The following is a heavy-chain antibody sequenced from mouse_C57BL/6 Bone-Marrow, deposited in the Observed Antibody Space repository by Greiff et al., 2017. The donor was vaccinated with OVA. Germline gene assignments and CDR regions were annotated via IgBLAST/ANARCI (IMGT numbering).Heavy chain of an antibody. Sequence: QVQLQQPGAELVKPGASVKLSCKASGYTFTSYWMPWVKQRPGQGLEWIGEIDPSDSYTNYNQKFKGKATLTVDTSSSTAYMQLSSLTSEDSAVYDCAREDYGRPFDYWGQGTTLTVAA. CDR1: GYTFTSYW. CDR2: IDPSDSYT. J-gene: IGHJ2*01. CDR3: AREDYGRPFDY. V-gene: IGHV1-50*01. D-gene: IGHD1-1*01.